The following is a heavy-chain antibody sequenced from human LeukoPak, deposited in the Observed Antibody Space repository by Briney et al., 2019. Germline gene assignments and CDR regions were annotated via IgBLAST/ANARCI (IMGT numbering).Heavy chain of an antibody. CDR1: GFTFDNSW. J-gene: IGHJ4*02. CDR3: ATAGNYRFDN. D-gene: IGHD1-7*01. CDR2: ISPDGITT. Sequence: GGSLRLSCAASGFTFDNSWIHWVRQGPGRGLVWVSRISPDGITTNYADSVKGRFTISRDNAMNTLYLQMNSLRAEDTAVYYCATAGNYRFDNWGQETLVTVSS. V-gene: IGHV3-74*01.